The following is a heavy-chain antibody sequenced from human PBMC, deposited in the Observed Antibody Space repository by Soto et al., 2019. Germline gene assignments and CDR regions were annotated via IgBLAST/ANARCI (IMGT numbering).Heavy chain of an antibody. CDR2: ISSSSSSI. CDR3: ARGSYNRWNDGRYYYYMEV. D-gene: IGHD1-1*01. V-gene: IGHV3-48*01. Sequence: EVRLVESGGGLVQPGGSLRLSCAASGFTFTSYSVNWVRQAPGKGLEWVSYISSSSSSIYYADSVKGRFAISRDDAKHSLFLQMSSLRAEDTAVYYCARGSYNRWNDGRYYYYMEVWGKGTTVTVSS. J-gene: IGHJ6*03. CDR1: GFTFTSYS.